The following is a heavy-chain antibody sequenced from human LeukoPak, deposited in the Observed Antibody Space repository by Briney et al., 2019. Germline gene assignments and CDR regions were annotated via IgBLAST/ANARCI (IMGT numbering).Heavy chain of an antibody. V-gene: IGHV5-51*01. CDR3: AREKWGNLDY. J-gene: IGHJ4*02. Sequence: GESLKISCKGSGYSFTTYWIAWVRQTPGKGLEWMAIIKPGDSDTRYSPSFQGQVTISVDKSISTTYLQWSSLKASDTAMYYCAREKWGNLDYWGQGTLVTVSS. CDR2: IKPGDSDT. CDR1: GYSFTTYW. D-gene: IGHD1-26*01.